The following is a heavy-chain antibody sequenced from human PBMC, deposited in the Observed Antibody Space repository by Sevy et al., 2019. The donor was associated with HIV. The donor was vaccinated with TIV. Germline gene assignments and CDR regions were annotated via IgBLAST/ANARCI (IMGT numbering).Heavy chain of an antibody. CDR3: GGRVPGENWCDP. D-gene: IGHD2-21*01. V-gene: IGHV4-59*01. CDR1: GDSMNTYY. Sequence: SETLSLTCTVTGDSMNTYYWAWIRQPPGKSLEWVGYILYSGSTEYSPSLKSRVTMALDKSKNEVSLRLSSVTAADTAVYYCGGRVPGENWCDPWGQGRLVTVSS. CDR2: ILYSGST. J-gene: IGHJ5*02.